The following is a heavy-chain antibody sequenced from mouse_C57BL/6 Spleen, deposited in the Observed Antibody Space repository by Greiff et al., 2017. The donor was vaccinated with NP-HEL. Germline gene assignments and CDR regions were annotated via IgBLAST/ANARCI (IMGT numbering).Heavy chain of an antibody. J-gene: IGHJ4*01. Sequence: QVQLQQPGAELVKPGASVKLSCKASGYTFTSYWMHWVKQRPGKGLEWIGMIHPNSGSTNYNEKFKSKATLTVDKSSSTAYMQLSSLTSEDCAVYYCARPPYDYYAMDYWGQGTSVTVSS. CDR3: ARPPYDYYAMDY. CDR1: GYTFTSYW. D-gene: IGHD6-5*01. CDR2: IHPNSGST. V-gene: IGHV1-64*01.